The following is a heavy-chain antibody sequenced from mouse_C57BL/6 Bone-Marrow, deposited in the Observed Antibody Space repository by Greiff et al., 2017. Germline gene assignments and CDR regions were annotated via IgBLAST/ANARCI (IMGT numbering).Heavy chain of an antibody. D-gene: IGHD1-1*01. Sequence: QVQLQQSGAELARPGASVKLSCKASGYTFTSYGISWVKQRTGQGLEWIGEIYPRSGNTYYNEKFKGKATLTADKSSSTAYMELRSLTSEDSAVYVCSRRSYYGSSAFAYWGQGTLVTVSA. J-gene: IGHJ3*01. CDR2: IYPRSGNT. CDR3: SRRSYYGSSAFAY. V-gene: IGHV1-81*01. CDR1: GYTFTSYG.